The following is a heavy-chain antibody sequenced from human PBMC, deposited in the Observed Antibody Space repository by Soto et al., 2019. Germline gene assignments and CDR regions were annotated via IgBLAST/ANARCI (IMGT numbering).Heavy chain of an antibody. CDR2: ISGSGGST. CDR1: GFTFSSYA. D-gene: IGHD6-19*01. CDR3: AAAVAGYRNRFDY. Sequence: GGSLRLSCAASGFTFSSYAMSWVRQAPGKGLEWVSAISGSGGSTYYADSVKGRFTISRDNSKNTLYLQMNSLRAEDTAVYYCAAAVAGYRNRFDYWGQGTLVTVSS. V-gene: IGHV3-23*01. J-gene: IGHJ4*02.